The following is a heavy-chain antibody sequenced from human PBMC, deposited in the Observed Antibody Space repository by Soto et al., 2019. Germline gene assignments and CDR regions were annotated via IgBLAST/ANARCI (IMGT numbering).Heavy chain of an antibody. CDR3: ARATLHDYGGDSEGSYYYYGMDV. CDR1: GYTFTSYY. J-gene: IGHJ6*02. V-gene: IGHV1-46*01. CDR2: INPSGGST. D-gene: IGHD4-17*01. Sequence: GASVKVSCKASGYTFTSYYMHWVRQAPGQGLEWMGIINPSGGSTSYAQKFQGRVTMTRDTSTSTVYMELSSLRSEDTAVYYCARATLHDYGGDSEGSYYYYGMDVWGQGTTVTVSS.